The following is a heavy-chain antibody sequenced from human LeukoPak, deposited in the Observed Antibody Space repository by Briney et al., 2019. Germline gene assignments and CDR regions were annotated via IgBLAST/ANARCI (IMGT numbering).Heavy chain of an antibody. D-gene: IGHD3-9*01. CDR1: GFTFSSYS. J-gene: IGHJ6*02. CDR3: ARDMVRYFDWLLEYYYYGMDV. V-gene: IGHV3-21*01. Sequence: GGSLRLSCAASGFTFSSYSMNWVRQAPGKGLEWVSSISSSSSYIYYADSVKGRFTISRDNAKNSLYLRMNSLRAEDTAVYYCARDMVRYFDWLLEYYYYGMDVWGQGTTVTVSS. CDR2: ISSSSSYI.